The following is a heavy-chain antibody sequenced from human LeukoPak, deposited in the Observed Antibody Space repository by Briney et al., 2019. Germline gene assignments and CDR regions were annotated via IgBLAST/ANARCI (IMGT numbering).Heavy chain of an antibody. J-gene: IGHJ4*02. D-gene: IGHD4-17*01. CDR1: GGSFSGYY. V-gene: IGHV4-34*01. Sequence: SETLSLTCAVYGGSFSGYYWSWIRQPPGKGLEWIGEINHSGSTNYNPSLKSRVTISVDTSKNQFSLKLSSVTAADTAVYYCAKHYGRSDYWGQGTLVTVSS. CDR2: INHSGST. CDR3: AKHYGRSDY.